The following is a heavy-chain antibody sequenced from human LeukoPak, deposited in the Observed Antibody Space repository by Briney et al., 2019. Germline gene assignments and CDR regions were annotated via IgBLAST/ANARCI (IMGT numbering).Heavy chain of an antibody. Sequence: SETLSLTCTVSGGSISSYYWSWLRQPPGKGLEWIGYIYYSGSTNYNPSLKSRVTISVDTSKNQFSLKLSSVTAADTAVYYCARESGLGDYVWGSYRHHYYFDYWGQGTLVTVSS. V-gene: IGHV4-59*01. CDR3: ARESGLGDYVWGSYRHHYYFDY. CDR1: GGSISSYY. J-gene: IGHJ4*02. D-gene: IGHD3-16*02. CDR2: IYYSGST.